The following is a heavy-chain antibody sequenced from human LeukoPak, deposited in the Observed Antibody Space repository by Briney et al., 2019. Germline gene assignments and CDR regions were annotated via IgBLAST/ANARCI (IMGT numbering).Heavy chain of an antibody. D-gene: IGHD3-3*01. CDR3: ARVDFGVVITFDP. V-gene: IGHV4-59*01. CDR1: GGSINSYY. CDR2: IYYSGST. J-gene: IGHJ5*02. Sequence: SETLSLTCTVSGGSINSYYWSWIRQPPGKGLEWIGYIYYSGSTNYNPSLKSRVTISVDTSKNQFSLKLSSVTAADTAVYYCARVDFGVVITFDPWGQGTLVTVSS.